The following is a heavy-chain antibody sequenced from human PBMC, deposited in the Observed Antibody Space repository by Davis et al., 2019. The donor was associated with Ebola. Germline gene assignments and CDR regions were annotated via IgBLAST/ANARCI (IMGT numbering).Heavy chain of an antibody. CDR2: INPYNGGT. D-gene: IGHD2-15*01. J-gene: IGHJ4*02. CDR1: GYTFTGHY. CDR3: ARGGYCSGGSCYFFDY. V-gene: IGHV1-2*06. Sequence: ASVKVSCKASGYTFTGHYIHWVRQAPGQGLEWMGRINPYNGGTNYTQKFQGRVTMTRDTSISTAYMELSRLRSDDTAVFYCARGGYCSGGSCYFFDYWGQGTLVTVSS.